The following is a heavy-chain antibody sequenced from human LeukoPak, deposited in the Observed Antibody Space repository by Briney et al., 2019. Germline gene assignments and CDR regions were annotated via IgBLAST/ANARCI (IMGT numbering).Heavy chain of an antibody. Sequence: PGGSLRLSCAASGFTFSIYGMHWVRQAPGKGLVWVSRTNSDGSSRSYADSVKGRFTISRDNAKNTLYLQMNSLRAEDTAVYYCVRDPGYYDSSGFHPFDYWGQGTLVTVSS. J-gene: IGHJ4*02. CDR3: VRDPGYYDSSGFHPFDY. D-gene: IGHD3-22*01. CDR2: TNSDGSSR. CDR1: GFTFSIYG. V-gene: IGHV3-74*01.